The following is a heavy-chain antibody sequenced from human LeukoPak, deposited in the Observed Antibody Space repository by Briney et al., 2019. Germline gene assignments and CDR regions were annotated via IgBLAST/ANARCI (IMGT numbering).Heavy chain of an antibody. CDR2: IYHSGST. J-gene: IGHJ6*03. Sequence: SETLSLTCTVFGYFISSGFYWGWIRQPPGKGLEWIGSIYHSGSTDYNESLKSQVTITVDTSQNQISLKLRSVTAADTAVYYCARLSVIVGSTLEYYYYYMDVWGQGTTVTVSS. CDR3: ARLSVIVGSTLEYYYYYMDV. D-gene: IGHD1-26*01. V-gene: IGHV4-38-2*02. CDR1: GYFISSGFY.